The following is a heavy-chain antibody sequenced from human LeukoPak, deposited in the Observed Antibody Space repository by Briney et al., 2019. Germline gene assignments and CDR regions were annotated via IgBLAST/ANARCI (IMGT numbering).Heavy chain of an antibody. CDR3: ARDQAPRMITFGGPRRLFLP. CDR2: ISAYNGNT. CDR1: GYTFTSYG. V-gene: IGHV1-18*01. D-gene: IGHD3-16*01. Sequence: GASVKVSCKAAGYTFTSYGISWVRQAPGQGLEWMGWISAYNGNTNNEQKLQGRGTMTTDTSTSTAYMELRSLRSDDTAVYYCARDQAPRMITFGGPRRLFLPWGEETMLSVSS. J-gene: IGHJ5*02.